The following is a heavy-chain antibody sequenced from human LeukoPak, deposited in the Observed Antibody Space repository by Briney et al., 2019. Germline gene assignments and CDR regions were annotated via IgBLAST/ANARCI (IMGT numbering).Heavy chain of an antibody. J-gene: IGHJ5*02. V-gene: IGHV4-61*05. CDR2: IYYSGST. CDR1: GGSISSSSYY. D-gene: IGHD1-26*01. CDR3: ARQVGTTTGWSDP. Sequence: PSETLSLTCTVSGGSISSSSYYWGWIRQPPGKGLEWIGYIYYSGSTNYNPSLRRRVTIAVDTSKNEFSLRLSSVNAADTAVYYCARQVGTTTGWSDPWGQGTLVTVSS.